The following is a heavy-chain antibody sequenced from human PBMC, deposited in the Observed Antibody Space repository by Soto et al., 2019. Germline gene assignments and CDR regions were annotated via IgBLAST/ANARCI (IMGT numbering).Heavy chain of an antibody. CDR2: INTDGSDT. J-gene: IGHJ6*02. CDR3: AKEHQTNDFWSGYYYYGMDV. Sequence: GGSLRVSCAASGFTFSSDWMHWVRQAPGKGLVWVSRINTDGSDTSYADSVKGRFTISRDNSKNTLYLQMNSLRAEDTAVYYCAKEHQTNDFWSGYYYYGMDVWGPGTTVTVSS. D-gene: IGHD3-3*01. V-gene: IGHV3-74*01. CDR1: GFTFSSDW.